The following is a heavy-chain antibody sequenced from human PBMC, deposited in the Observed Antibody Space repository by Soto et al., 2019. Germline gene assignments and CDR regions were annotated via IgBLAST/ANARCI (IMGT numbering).Heavy chain of an antibody. CDR1: GFSLSTSGVG. CDR3: AHTRITMIVVVNYFDY. Sequence: QITLKESGPPLVKPTQTLTLTCTFSGFSLSTSGVGVGWIRQPPGKALEWLALIYWNDDKRYSPSLKSRLTITKDTSKNQVVLTMTNMDPVDTATYYCAHTRITMIVVVNYFDYWGQGTLVTVSS. V-gene: IGHV2-5*01. D-gene: IGHD3-22*01. CDR2: IYWNDDK. J-gene: IGHJ4*02.